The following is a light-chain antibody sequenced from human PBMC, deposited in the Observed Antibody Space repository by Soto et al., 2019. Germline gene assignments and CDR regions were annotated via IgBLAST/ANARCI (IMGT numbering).Light chain of an antibody. J-gene: IGLJ1*01. Sequence: QSVLTQPPSVSGSPGQSVIISCTGTSSDVGTYNRVSWYQQPPGTAPKLMIFEVNNRPAGVPDRFSGSKSGNTASLTISGRQAEDEAVYYCSSYTSSSTYVFGTGTKLTVL. CDR2: EVN. V-gene: IGLV2-18*02. CDR3: SSYTSSSTYV. CDR1: SSDVGTYNR.